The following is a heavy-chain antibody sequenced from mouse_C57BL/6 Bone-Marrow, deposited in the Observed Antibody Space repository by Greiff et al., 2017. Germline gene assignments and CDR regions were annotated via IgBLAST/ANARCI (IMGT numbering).Heavy chain of an antibody. V-gene: IGHV14-4*01. CDR2: IDPENGDT. J-gene: IGHJ3*01. D-gene: IGHD2-2*01. Sequence: VHVKQSGAELVRPGASVKLSCTASGFNIKDDYMHWVKQRPEQGLEWIGWIDPENGDTEYASKFQGKATITADTSSNTAYLQLSSLTSEDTAVYYCATAASGYDGVAYWGQGTLVTVSA. CDR3: ATAASGYDGVAY. CDR1: GFNIKDDY.